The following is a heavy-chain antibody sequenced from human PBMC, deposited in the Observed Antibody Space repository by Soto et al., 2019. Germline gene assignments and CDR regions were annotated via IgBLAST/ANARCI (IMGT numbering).Heavy chain of an antibody. CDR2: FDPEDGET. Sequence: ASVKVSCKVSGYTLTELSMHWVRQAPGKGLEWMGGFDPEDGETIYAQKFQGRVTMTEDTSTDTAYMELSSLRSEDTAVYYCAAASRRVDCSGGSCYCTYWGQGTLVTVSS. V-gene: IGHV1-24*01. J-gene: IGHJ4*02. CDR1: GYTLTELS. D-gene: IGHD2-15*01. CDR3: AAASRRVDCSGGSCYCTY.